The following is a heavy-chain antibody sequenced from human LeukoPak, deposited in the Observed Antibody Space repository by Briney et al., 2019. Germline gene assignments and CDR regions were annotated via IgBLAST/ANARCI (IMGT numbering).Heavy chain of an antibody. CDR1: GYTFTSYY. CDR2: INPSGGST. V-gene: IGHV1-46*01. D-gene: IGHD3-3*01. CDR3: ARGSDYDFWSGYYTGMDGYFDY. J-gene: IGHJ4*02. Sequence: ASVKVSCKASGYTFTSYYMHWVRQAPGQGLEWVGIINPSGGSTSYAQKFQGRVTRTRDMSTSTVYMELSSLRSEDTAVYYCARGSDYDFWSGYYTGMDGYFDYWGQGTLVTVSS.